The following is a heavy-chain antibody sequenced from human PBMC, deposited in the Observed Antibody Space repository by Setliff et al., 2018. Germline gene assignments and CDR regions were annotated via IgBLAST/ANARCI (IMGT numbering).Heavy chain of an antibody. J-gene: IGHJ4*02. CDR3: ASHRAVAGAYYFDF. CDR2: IYYSGNT. V-gene: IGHV4-39*01. CDR1: GGSISSSSYY. Sequence: PSETLSLTCTVSGGSISSSSYYWGWSRQPPGKGLEWIGSIYYSGNTYYNASLKGRVTISGDTSKNQFSLRLTAVTAADTAIYYCASHRAVAGAYYFDFWGQGTLVTVSS. D-gene: IGHD6-19*01.